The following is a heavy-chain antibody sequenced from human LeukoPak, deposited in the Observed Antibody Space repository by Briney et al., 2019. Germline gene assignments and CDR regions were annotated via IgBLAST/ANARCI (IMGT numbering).Heavy chain of an antibody. CDR3: SRESGAFCPFGY. Sequence: HSETLSVTCGVPGGSISSTNWWTWVRQPPGQGLGGTGEISLTGRTHSNPSLKGRVTMSLDAFRDQLSLYITSVSAPDTALCYFSRESGAFCPFGYWGQGTLVIVPP. D-gene: IGHD1-26*01. V-gene: IGHV4-4*02. CDR2: ISLTGRT. CDR1: GGSISSTNW. J-gene: IGHJ4*02.